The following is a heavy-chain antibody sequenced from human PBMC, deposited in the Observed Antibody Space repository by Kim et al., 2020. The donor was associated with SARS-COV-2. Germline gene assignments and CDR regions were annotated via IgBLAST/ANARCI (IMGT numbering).Heavy chain of an antibody. CDR2: ISISGSNI. V-gene: IGHV3-23*01. CDR1: GITFSAYA. D-gene: IGHD1-1*01. J-gene: IGHJ4*02. CDR3: ASQVAGTPTV. Sequence: GGSLRLSCAASGITFSAYAMSWVRQAPGKGLEWISTISISGSNIYYADSVKGRFTISRDNSKSTLYLQMNSLRAGDTALYYCASQVAGTPTVWGQGALVTVSS.